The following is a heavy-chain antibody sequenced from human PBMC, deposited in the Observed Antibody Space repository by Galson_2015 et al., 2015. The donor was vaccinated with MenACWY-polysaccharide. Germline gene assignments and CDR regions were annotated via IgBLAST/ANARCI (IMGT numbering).Heavy chain of an antibody. CDR1: GFSFSGYA. D-gene: IGHD6-13*01. CDR3: ATGSSWYTWFDP. CDR2: ISGGGGSA. J-gene: IGHJ5*02. Sequence: SLRLSCAASGFSFSGYAMSWVRQAPGKGLEWVSVISGGGGSAYYADSVKGRFTISRDNSKNTLYLQMNSLRAEDTAVYHCATGSSWYTWFDPLGQGTLVTVSS. V-gene: IGHV3-23*01.